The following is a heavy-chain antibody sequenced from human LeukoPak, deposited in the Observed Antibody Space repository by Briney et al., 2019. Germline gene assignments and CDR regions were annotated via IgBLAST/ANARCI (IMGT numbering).Heavy chain of an antibody. V-gene: IGHV1-2*02. D-gene: IGHD3-22*01. J-gene: IGHJ4*02. Sequence: PGGSLRLSCAASGFTFSSYGMHWVRQAPGQGLEWMGWINPNSGGTNYAQKFQGRVTMTRDTSISTAYMELSRLRSDDTAVYYCARGYDSSGYSPLGYWGQGTLVTVSS. CDR3: ARGYDSSGYSPLGY. CDR1: GFTFSSYG. CDR2: INPNSGGT.